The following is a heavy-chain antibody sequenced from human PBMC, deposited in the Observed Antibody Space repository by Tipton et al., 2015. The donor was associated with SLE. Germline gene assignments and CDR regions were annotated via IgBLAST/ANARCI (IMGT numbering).Heavy chain of an antibody. Sequence: SLRLSCTASGFTFGDYAMSWFRQAPGKGLEWVGFIRSKAYGGTTEYAASVKGRFTISRDDSKSIAYLQMNSLKTEDTAVYYCTREGLGYCSGGSCYYWFDPWGQGTLVTVSS. CDR2: IRSKAYGGTT. V-gene: IGHV3-49*03. CDR1: GFTFGDYA. J-gene: IGHJ5*02. D-gene: IGHD2-15*01. CDR3: TREGLGYCSGGSCYYWFDP.